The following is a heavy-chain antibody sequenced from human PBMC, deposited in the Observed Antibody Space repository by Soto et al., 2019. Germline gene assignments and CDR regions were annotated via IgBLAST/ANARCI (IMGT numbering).Heavy chain of an antibody. CDR3: ARICMMSYYYSGMDV. D-gene: IGHD2-8*01. Sequence: SGPTLGNPTETLTLTCTVSGFSLSNARMGVSWIRQPPGKALEWLAHIFSNDEKAYSTSLKSRLTISKDTSKSQVVLTMTNMDPVDTATYYCARICMMSYYYSGMDVWGQRTTVTVSS. CDR2: IFSNDEK. CDR1: GFSLSNARMG. V-gene: IGHV2-26*01. J-gene: IGHJ6*02.